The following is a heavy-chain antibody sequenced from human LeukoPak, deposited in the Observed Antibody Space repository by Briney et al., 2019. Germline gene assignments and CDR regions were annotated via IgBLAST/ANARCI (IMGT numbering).Heavy chain of an antibody. D-gene: IGHD6-19*01. CDR1: GDSVSSNSAA. V-gene: IGHV6-1*01. CDR3: ARNKVPTVPRRSLWDNSGWSHDAFDI. Sequence: SQTLSLTCAISGDSVSSNSAAWNWIRQSPSRGLEWLGRTYYRSKWYNDYAVSVKSRITINPDTSKNQFSLQLNSVTPEDTALYYCARNKVPTVPRRSLWDNSGWSHDAFDIWGQGTMVTVSS. J-gene: IGHJ3*02. CDR2: TYYRSKWYN.